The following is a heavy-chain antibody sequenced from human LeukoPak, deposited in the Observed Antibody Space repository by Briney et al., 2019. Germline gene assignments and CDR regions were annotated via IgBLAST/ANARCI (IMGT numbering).Heavy chain of an antibody. CDR3: AREPYASMVRGVIIPPWFDP. D-gene: IGHD3-10*01. Sequence: ASVKVSCKASGYTFTSYGISWVRQAPGQGLEWMGWISAYNGNTNYAQKLQGRVTMTTDTSTSTAYMELRSLRSDDTAVYYCAREPYASMVRGVIIPPWFDPWGQGTLVTVSS. CDR2: ISAYNGNT. J-gene: IGHJ5*02. V-gene: IGHV1-18*01. CDR1: GYTFTSYG.